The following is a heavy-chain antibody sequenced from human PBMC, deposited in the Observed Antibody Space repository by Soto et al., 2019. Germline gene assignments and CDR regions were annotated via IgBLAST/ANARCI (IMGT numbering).Heavy chain of an antibody. CDR1: GYTFTSYG. D-gene: IGHD6-13*01. V-gene: IGHV1-18*01. CDR2: ISAYNGNT. CDR3: AGERAAAGPVDC. J-gene: IGHJ4*02. Sequence: QVQLVQSGAEVKKPGASVKVSCKASGYTFTSYGISWVRQAPGQGLEWMGWISAYNGNTNYAQKLQGRVTMTTDTSTSTAYMELRGLRPADAAVYSCAGERAAAGPVDCWGQGTLCTFSS.